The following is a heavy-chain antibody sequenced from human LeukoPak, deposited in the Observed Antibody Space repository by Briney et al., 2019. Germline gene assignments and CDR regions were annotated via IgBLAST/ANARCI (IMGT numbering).Heavy chain of an antibody. Sequence: GGSLRLSCAASGFTFSSYEMNWVRQAPGKGLEWVSYISSSGSTIYYADSVKGRFTISRDNAKNSLYLQMNSLRAEDTAVYYCAREDASSWDYWGQGILVTVSS. J-gene: IGHJ4*02. V-gene: IGHV3-48*03. CDR1: GFTFSSYE. CDR3: AREDASSWDY. D-gene: IGHD6-13*01. CDR2: ISSSGSTI.